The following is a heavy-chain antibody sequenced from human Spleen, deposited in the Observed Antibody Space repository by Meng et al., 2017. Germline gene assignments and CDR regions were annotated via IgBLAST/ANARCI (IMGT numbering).Heavy chain of an antibody. J-gene: IGHJ4*02. CDR3: ARGPTTMAHDFDY. Sequence: QVHLHESGPCSVKPSGHLSLTCAVSGGSFHDYYWSWIRQPPGKGLEWIGEINHSGSTNYNPSLESRATISVDTSQNNLSLKLSSVTAADSAVYYCARGPTTMAHDFDYWGQGTLVTVSS. D-gene: IGHD4-11*01. V-gene: IGHV4-34*01. CDR1: GGSFHDYY. CDR2: INHSGST.